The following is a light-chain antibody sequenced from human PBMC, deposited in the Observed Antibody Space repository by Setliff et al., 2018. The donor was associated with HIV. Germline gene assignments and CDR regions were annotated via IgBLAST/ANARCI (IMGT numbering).Light chain of an antibody. CDR2: EVS. Sequence: QSVLPQPPSASGSPGQSVTISCTGTSSDVGGYNYVSWYQQHPGKAPKVMIYEVSKRPSGVPDRFSGSKSGNTASLTVSGLQAEDEADYYCSSYAGSNNYVFGTGTKVTVL. CDR3: SSYAGSNNYV. J-gene: IGLJ1*01. CDR1: SSDVGGYNY. V-gene: IGLV2-8*01.